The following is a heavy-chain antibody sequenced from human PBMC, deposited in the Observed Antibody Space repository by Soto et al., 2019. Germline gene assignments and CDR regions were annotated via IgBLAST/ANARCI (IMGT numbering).Heavy chain of an antibody. CDR1: GFTFSSYS. J-gene: IGHJ4*02. CDR3: ARDVAVAGVGATNF. V-gene: IGHV3-48*01. Sequence: EVQLVESGGGLVQPGGCLRLSCAASGFTFSSYSMNWVRQAPGKGLEWISYIDRSSSTIYYADSVRGRFTISRDNAKNSLFLQMHSLRVADTAVYYCARDVAVAGVGATNFWGQGTLVTVPS. CDR2: IDRSSSTI. D-gene: IGHD6-19*01.